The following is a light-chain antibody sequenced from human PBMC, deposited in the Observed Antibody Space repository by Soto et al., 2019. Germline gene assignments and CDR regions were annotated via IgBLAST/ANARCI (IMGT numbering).Light chain of an antibody. Sequence: IQLPQSPSSLSASVGDRVTITGRASQSISSALAWYQQKPGKVPKVLIYAASSLQSGVPSRFSGSGSGTNFTLTISSLQPEDVATYYCQNYDNVPLTFGGGTKVDIK. J-gene: IGKJ4*01. CDR1: QSISSA. CDR3: QNYDNVPLT. CDR2: AAS. V-gene: IGKV1-27*01.